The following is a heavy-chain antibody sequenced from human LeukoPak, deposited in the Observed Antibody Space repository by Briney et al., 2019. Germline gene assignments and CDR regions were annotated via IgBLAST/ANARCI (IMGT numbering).Heavy chain of an antibody. CDR1: GVSISGTTYC. CDR3: VADPINFDF. J-gene: IGHJ4*02. Sequence: SETLSLTCTVSGVSISGTTYCWAWIRQPPGKGLEWTGSIYSSGHTIYNASLKSRITISVDRSENQFSLNLRSVTAADTAVYYCVADPINFDFWGQGNLVTVSS. V-gene: IGHV4-39*07. CDR2: IYSSGHT.